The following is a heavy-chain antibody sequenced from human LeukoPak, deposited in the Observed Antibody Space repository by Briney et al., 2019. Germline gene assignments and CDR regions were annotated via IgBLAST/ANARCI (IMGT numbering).Heavy chain of an antibody. Sequence: PSETLSLTCTVSGGSISSYYWSWIRQPPGKGLEWIGYIYNSGSTNYNPSLKSRVTISVDTSKNQFSLKLSSVTAADTAVYYCARDVGATSGYFDYWGQGTLVTVFS. D-gene: IGHD1-26*01. CDR3: ARDVGATSGYFDY. CDR2: IYNSGST. V-gene: IGHV4-59*01. J-gene: IGHJ4*02. CDR1: GGSISSYY.